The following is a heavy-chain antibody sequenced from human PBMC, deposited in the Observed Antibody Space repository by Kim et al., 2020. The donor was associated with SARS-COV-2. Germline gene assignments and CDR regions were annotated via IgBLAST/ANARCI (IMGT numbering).Heavy chain of an antibody. D-gene: IGHD4-4*01. J-gene: IGHJ3*02. CDR3: ARAPWGTTESDAFDI. CDR1: GGTFSSYA. V-gene: IGHV1-69*13. CDR2: IIPIFGTA. Sequence: SVKVSCKASGGTFSSYAISWVRQAPGQGLEWMGGIIPIFGTANYAQKFQGRVTITADESTSTAYMELSSLRSEDTAVYYCARAPWGTTESDAFDIWGQGTMVTVSS.